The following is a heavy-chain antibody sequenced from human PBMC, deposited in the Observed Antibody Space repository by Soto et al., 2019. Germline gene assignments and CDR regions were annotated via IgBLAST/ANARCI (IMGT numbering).Heavy chain of an antibody. V-gene: IGHV4-34*01. D-gene: IGHD2-2*01. CDR1: GGSFSGYY. CDR3: ARAGTSRRFDP. CDR2: INHSGST. Sequence: QVQLQQWGAGLLKPSETLSLTCAVYGGSFSGYYWSWIRQPPGKGLEWIGEINHSGSTNYNPSLKGRVTISVDTSNNQFSLKLSSVTAADTAVYYCARAGTSRRFDPWGQGTLVTVSS. J-gene: IGHJ5*02.